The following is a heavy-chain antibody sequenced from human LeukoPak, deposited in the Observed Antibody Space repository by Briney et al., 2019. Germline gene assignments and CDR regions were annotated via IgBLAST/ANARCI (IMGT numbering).Heavy chain of an antibody. Sequence: PGKGLKWVAVIAADGCVKQYADFVKGRFRLSRDNSKNTLFLEMNGLTVEDTAVYYCAREATWGQWYFDLWGQGAPVTVSS. CDR2: IAADGCVK. J-gene: IGHJ4*02. CDR3: AREATWGQWYFDL. D-gene: IGHD6-19*01. V-gene: IGHV3-30*03.